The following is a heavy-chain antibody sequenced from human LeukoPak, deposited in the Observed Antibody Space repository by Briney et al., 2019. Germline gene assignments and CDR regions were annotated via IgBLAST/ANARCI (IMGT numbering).Heavy chain of an antibody. V-gene: IGHV4-59*01. CDR2: IYYSGSI. J-gene: IGHJ5*02. D-gene: IGHD4-17*01. CDR3: ARMTTVTTYDWFDP. Sequence: SETLSLTCTVSGGSISSYYWSGIRQPPGKGLQWIGYIYYSGSINYNPSLKSRVTISVDTSKNQFSLKLSSVTAADTAVYYCARMTTVTTYDWFDPWGQGTLVTVSS. CDR1: GGSISSYY.